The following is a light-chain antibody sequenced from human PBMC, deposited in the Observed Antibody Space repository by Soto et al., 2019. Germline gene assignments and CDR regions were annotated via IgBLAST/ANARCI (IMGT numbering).Light chain of an antibody. V-gene: IGKV3-15*01. Sequence: EIVMTQSPATLSVSPGERVTLSCRASQSVNSNLAWYQQKPGQAPRLLIHGASTRATGIPARFSGSGSGTEFILTISSLQSEDFAVYYCQQHNNWPMYTFGQGTKLEIK. CDR2: GAS. CDR1: QSVNSN. J-gene: IGKJ2*01. CDR3: QQHNNWPMYT.